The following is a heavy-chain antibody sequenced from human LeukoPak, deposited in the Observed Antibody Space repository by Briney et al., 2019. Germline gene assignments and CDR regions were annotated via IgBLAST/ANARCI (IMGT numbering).Heavy chain of an antibody. CDR3: ARESLVAHFDY. CDR1: GFTFSSYA. CDR2: ISSSTI. J-gene: IGHJ4*02. V-gene: IGHV3-48*02. D-gene: IGHD5-12*01. Sequence: GGSLRLSCAASGFTFSSYAMSWVRQAPGKGLEWVSYISSSTIYYADSVKGRFTISRDNAKNSLYLQMNSLRDEDTAVYYCARESLVAHFDYWGQGTLVTVSS.